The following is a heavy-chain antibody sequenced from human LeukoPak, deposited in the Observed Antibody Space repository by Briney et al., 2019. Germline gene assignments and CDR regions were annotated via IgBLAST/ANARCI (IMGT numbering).Heavy chain of an antibody. V-gene: IGHV3-23*01. CDR3: AKDVWGGYRSGWYFDY. J-gene: IGHJ4*02. D-gene: IGHD6-19*01. Sequence: GGSLRLSCAASGFTFRSYAMSWVRQAPGKGLEWVSAISGSGGSTYYADSVKGRFTISRDNSKNTLYLQMNSLRAEDTAVYYCAKDVWGGYRSGWYFDYWGQGTLVTVSS. CDR2: ISGSGGST. CDR1: GFTFRSYA.